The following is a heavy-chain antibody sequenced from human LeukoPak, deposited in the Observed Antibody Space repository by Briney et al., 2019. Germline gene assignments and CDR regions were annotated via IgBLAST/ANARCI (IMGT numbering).Heavy chain of an antibody. J-gene: IGHJ4*02. Sequence: GGSLRLSCAASGFTVSTNYMSWVRQAPGKGLEWVSLIYSGGGTYYADSVKGRFTISRDNSRNTLYLQMNSLRVEDTAVYYCARDPGWGAFDHWGQGTLVTVSS. CDR2: IYSGGGT. CDR1: GFTVSTNY. CDR3: ARDPGWGAFDH. D-gene: IGHD3-16*01. V-gene: IGHV3-66*01.